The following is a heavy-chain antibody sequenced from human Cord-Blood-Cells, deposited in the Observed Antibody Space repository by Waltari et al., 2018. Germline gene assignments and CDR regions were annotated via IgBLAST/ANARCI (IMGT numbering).Heavy chain of an antibody. J-gene: IGHJ6*02. CDR3: ARSPRLQRYFDWLHTKYYGMDV. D-gene: IGHD3-9*01. CDR1: GGSFSGYY. V-gene: IGHV4-34*01. CDR2: INHSGST. Sequence: QVQLQQWGAGLLKPSETLSLTCAVYGGSFSGYYWSWIRQPPGTGLEWIGEINHSGSTNVHPSLKSRVTISVHTSKNQFSLKLSSVTAADTAVYYCARSPRLQRYFDWLHTKYYGMDVWGQGTTVTVSS.